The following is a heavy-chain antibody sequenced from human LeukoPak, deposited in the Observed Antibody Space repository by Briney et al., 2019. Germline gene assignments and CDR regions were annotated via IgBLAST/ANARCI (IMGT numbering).Heavy chain of an antibody. V-gene: IGHV4-34*01. CDR2: INHSGST. CDR3: ARGSYYYDSTSYLPNNWLDP. Sequence: SETLSLTCAVYGGSFSGYYWSWLRQPPGKGLEWIGEINHSGSTNYNPSLKSRVTISVDTSKNQFSLNLSSVTAADTPVYYCARGSYYYDSTSYLPNNWLDPWGQGTLVTVSS. J-gene: IGHJ5*02. CDR1: GGSFSGYY. D-gene: IGHD3-22*01.